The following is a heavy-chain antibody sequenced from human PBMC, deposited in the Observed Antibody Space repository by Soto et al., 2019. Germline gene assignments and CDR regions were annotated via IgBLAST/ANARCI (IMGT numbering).Heavy chain of an antibody. D-gene: IGHD3-22*01. CDR3: ASLDHYDISGILGPDY. J-gene: IGHJ4*02. CDR2: IYYSGST. Sequence: SETLSLTCSVSGGFISSSSYYWCWIRQPPGKGLEWIGSIYYSGSTYYNPSLKTRVTISADTSKNRFSLKLNPVTASDTAVYYCASLDHYDISGILGPDYWGQGTLVTVSS. CDR1: GGFISSSSYY. V-gene: IGHV4-39*01.